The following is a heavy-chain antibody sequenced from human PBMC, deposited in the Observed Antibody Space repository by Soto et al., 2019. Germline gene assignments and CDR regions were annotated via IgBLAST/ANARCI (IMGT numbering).Heavy chain of an antibody. V-gene: IGHV4-31*02. D-gene: IGHD2-2*01. CDR2: IYYSGST. CDR3: ARDRKPSSERYCSSTSCSYGMDV. J-gene: IGHJ6*02. CDR1: GGSISSGGYY. Sequence: PSETLSLTCTVSGGSISSGGYYWSWIRQHPGKGLEWIGYIYYSGSTYYNPSLKSRVTISVDTPKNQFSLKLSSVTAADTAVYYCARDRKPSSERYCSSTSCSYGMDVWGQGTTVTVSS.